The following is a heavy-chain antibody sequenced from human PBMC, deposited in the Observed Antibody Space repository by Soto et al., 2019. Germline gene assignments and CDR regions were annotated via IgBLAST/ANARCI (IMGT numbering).Heavy chain of an antibody. V-gene: IGHV1-46*01. D-gene: IGHD5-18*01. CDR1: GYTFTSYY. CDR2: INPSGGGT. CDR3: ARDQGTAMVRGYYYYGMDV. J-gene: IGHJ6*02. Sequence: ASVKVSCKASGYTFTSYYMHWVRQAPGQGLEWMGIINPSGGGTSYAQKFQGRVTMTRDTSTSTVYMELSSLRSEDTAVYYCARDQGTAMVRGYYYYGMDVWGQGTTVTVSS.